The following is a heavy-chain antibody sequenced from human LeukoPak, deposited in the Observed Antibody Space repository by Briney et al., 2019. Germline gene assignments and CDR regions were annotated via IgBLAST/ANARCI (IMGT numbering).Heavy chain of an antibody. CDR1: GYTFTSYG. J-gene: IGHJ4*02. CDR2: ISAYNGNT. CDR3: ARDIGFDYVWGSYRQLTGFDY. Sequence: ASVKVSCKASGYTFTSYGISWVRQAPGQGLEWMGWISAYNGNTNYAQKLQGRVTMTTDTSTSTAYMELSSLRSDDTAVYYCARDIGFDYVWGSYRQLTGFDYWGQGTLVTVSS. D-gene: IGHD3-16*02. V-gene: IGHV1-18*01.